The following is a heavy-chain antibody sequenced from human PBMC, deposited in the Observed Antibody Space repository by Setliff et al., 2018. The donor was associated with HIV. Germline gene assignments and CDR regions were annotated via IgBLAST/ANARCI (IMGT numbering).Heavy chain of an antibody. J-gene: IGHJ4*02. D-gene: IGHD3-3*01. V-gene: IGHV4-39*01. CDR2: IFYTGST. CDR3: ARHSSSGYLPYYFDY. Sequence: SEPLSLTCTVSGGSISGSSDYWGWIRQPPGKGLEWIGSIFYTGSTYYNPSLKGRVTVSVDTSINQFSLKLSSVTAADTSVYYCARHSSSGYLPYYFDYWGQGTLVTVSS. CDR1: GGSISGSSDY.